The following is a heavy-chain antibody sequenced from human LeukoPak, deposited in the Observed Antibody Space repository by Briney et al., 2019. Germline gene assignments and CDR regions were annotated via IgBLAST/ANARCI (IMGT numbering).Heavy chain of an antibody. Sequence: PGGSLGLSCEASGFTFSSYWMSWVRQAPGKGLEWVANIKQDESEKYYVDSVKGRFTISRDNAKNSLYLQMNSLRAEDTAVYYCARLSDSISCFGFDIWGQGTTVTVSS. V-gene: IGHV3-7*01. J-gene: IGHJ3*02. CDR2: IKQDESEK. D-gene: IGHD2-2*01. CDR1: GFTFSSYW. CDR3: ARLSDSISCFGFDI.